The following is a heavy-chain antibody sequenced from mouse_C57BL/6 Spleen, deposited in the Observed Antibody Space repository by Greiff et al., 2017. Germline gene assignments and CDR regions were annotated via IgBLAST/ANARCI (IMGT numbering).Heavy chain of an antibody. V-gene: IGHV5-2*01. Sequence: EVKLLESGGGLVQPGESLKLSCESNEYEFTSHDMSWVRKTPEKRLELVAAINSDGGSTYYPDTMERRFILSRDNTKKTLYLQMSSLRSEDTALYYCARHDYDDGTSSWFAYWGQGTLVTVSA. CDR2: INSDGGST. J-gene: IGHJ3*01. D-gene: IGHD2-4*01. CDR3: ARHDYDDGTSSWFAY. CDR1: EYEFTSHD.